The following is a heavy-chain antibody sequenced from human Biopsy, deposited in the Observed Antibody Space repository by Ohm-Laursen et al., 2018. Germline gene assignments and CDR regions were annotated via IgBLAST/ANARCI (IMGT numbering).Heavy chain of an antibody. CDR3: ARTPRDSFWSGSYKRGLWFDP. V-gene: IGHV4-61*05. CDR1: GGSISSSTFY. D-gene: IGHD3-3*01. CDR2: VYNGGIT. Sequence: SETLSLTCTVSGGSISSSTFYWGWIRQPPGKGLEWIGHVYNGGITNYNPSLKSRVTISKDTSKNQFSLQVNSVTAADTAVYYCARTPRDSFWSGSYKRGLWFDPWGQGTLVIVSS. J-gene: IGHJ5*02.